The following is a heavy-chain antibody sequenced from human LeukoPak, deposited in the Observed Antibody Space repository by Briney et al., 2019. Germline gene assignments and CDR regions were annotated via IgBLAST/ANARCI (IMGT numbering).Heavy chain of an antibody. J-gene: IGHJ4*02. D-gene: IGHD6-13*01. CDR1: GGSISSSSYF. Sequence: SETLSLTCTVSGGSISSSSYFWGWIRQPPGKGLEWIGSVYYSGSTYYNPSLKSRVTISVDTSKNQFSLKLSSVTAADTAVYYCASLYSSSWYTGEFDYWGQGTLVTVSS. CDR2: VYYSGST. V-gene: IGHV4-39*07. CDR3: ASLYSSSWYTGEFDY.